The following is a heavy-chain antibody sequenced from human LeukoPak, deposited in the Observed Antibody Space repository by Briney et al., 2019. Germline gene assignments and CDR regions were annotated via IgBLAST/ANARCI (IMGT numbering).Heavy chain of an antibody. CDR2: ISGGGGNT. CDR3: AKDAGRSSSWEDY. J-gene: IGHJ4*02. CDR1: GFTFSNYA. V-gene: IGHV3-23*01. Sequence: PGGSLRLSCAASGFTFSNYAMSWVRQAPGKGLEWVSGISGGGGNTYYADSVKGRFTISRDNSKNTLYLQMNSLRAEDTAIYYCAKDAGRSSSWEDYWGQGTLVTVSS. D-gene: IGHD6-13*01.